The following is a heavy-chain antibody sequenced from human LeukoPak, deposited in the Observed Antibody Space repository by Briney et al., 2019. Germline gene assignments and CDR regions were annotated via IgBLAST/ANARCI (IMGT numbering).Heavy chain of an antibody. D-gene: IGHD3-10*01. CDR1: GFTFSDYY. CDR3: AKDLDTMVRGLIIKPTYYYYGMDV. J-gene: IGHJ6*02. CDR2: ISSSGSTI. V-gene: IGHV3-11*01. Sequence: GGSLRLSCAASGFTFSDYYMSWIRQAPGKGLEWVSYISSSGSTIYYADSVKGRFTISRDNAKNSLYLQMNSLRAEDTALYYCAKDLDTMVRGLIIKPTYYYYGMDVWGQGTTVIVSS.